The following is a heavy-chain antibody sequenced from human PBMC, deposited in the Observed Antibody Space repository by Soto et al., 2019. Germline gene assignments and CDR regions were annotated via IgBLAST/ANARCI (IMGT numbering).Heavy chain of an antibody. D-gene: IGHD6-25*01. CDR1: GFTFTDYY. J-gene: IGHJ4*02. CDR2: ISQGGSDT. V-gene: IGHV3-11*05. CDR3: VSVARLAAH. Sequence: QVHLVESGGGLVRPGGSLRLSCAASGFTFTDYYMNWIRQSPEKGLEWVSYISQGGSDTNYADSVNGRFTISRDNAKNSVYLEMNSLRDEDTAVYYCVSVARLAAHWGQGTLVTVSS.